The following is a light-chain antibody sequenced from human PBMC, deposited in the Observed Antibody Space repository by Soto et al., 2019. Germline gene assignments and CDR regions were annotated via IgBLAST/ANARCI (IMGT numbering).Light chain of an antibody. CDR2: GTS. Sequence: EIVLTQSPGTLSLSPGERATLSCRASQSVDSRYLAWYQHKPGQAPRLLIYGTSSRATGIPDRFSGSGSRTDFTLTISRLEPEDFALYYCQQYGSTPPFTFGPGTKVDIK. CDR1: QSVDSRY. V-gene: IGKV3-20*01. J-gene: IGKJ3*01. CDR3: QQYGSTPPFT.